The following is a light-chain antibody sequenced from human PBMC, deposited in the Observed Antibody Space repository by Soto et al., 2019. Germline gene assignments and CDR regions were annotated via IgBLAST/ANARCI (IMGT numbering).Light chain of an antibody. V-gene: IGKV3-11*01. J-gene: IGKJ5*01. CDR3: QQRNNWPRGT. Sequence: EIVLTQSPATLSLSPGERATLSYRASQSVSSYLAWYQQKPGQAPRLLIYDASNRATGIPARFSGSGSGTDFTLTISSLEPEDFAVYYCQQRNNWPRGTFGQGTRLEIK. CDR2: DAS. CDR1: QSVSSY.